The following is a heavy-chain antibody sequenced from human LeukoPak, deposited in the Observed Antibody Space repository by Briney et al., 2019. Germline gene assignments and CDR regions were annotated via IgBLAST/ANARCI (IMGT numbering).Heavy chain of an antibody. Sequence: SETLSLTCAVSGGSISSGGYSWSWIRQPPGKDLEWIGYIYHSGNTYYNPSLKSRVTISVDRSKNQFSLKLTSVTAADTAVYYCARGGDSSGFYYYFDYWGQGTLVTVSS. CDR3: ARGGDSSGFYYYFDY. J-gene: IGHJ4*02. CDR1: GGSISSGGYS. CDR2: IYHSGNT. V-gene: IGHV4-30-2*01. D-gene: IGHD3-22*01.